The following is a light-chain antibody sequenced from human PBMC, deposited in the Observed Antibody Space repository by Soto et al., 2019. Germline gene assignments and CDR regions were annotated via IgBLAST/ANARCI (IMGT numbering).Light chain of an antibody. CDR1: SSDVGGYNY. J-gene: IGLJ2*01. V-gene: IGLV2-14*01. CDR3: SSYTGSSNPLV. CDR2: DVS. Sequence: QSVLTQPASVSGSPGQSITISCTGTSSDVGGYNYVSWYQQHPGKAPKLMIYDVSNRPSGVSNRFSGSKSGNTASLTISGLQAEDEADYYCSSYTGSSNPLVFGGGTKLTVL.